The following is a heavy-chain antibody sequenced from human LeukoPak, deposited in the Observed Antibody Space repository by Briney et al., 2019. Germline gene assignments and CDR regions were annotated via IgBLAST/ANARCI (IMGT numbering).Heavy chain of an antibody. J-gene: IGHJ6*02. CDR3: ARVVGGLGGNSVLYYYYGMDV. D-gene: IGHD4-23*01. CDR2: IYYSGST. CDR1: GGSISSYY. V-gene: IGHV4-59*01. Sequence: SETLSLTCTVSGGSISSYYWSWIRQPPGKGLEWIGYIYYSGSTNYSPSLKSRVTISVDTSKNQFSLKLSSVTAADTAVYYCARVVGGLGGNSVLYYYYGMDVWGQGTTVTVSS.